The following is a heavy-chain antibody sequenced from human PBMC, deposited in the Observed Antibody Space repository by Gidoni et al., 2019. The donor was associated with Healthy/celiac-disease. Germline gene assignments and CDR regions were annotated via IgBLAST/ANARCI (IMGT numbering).Heavy chain of an antibody. V-gene: IGHV1-69*01. CDR2: IIPIFGTA. D-gene: IGHD6-19*01. J-gene: IGHJ6*02. CDR3: ARPSSPHIAVAARDYYYYGMDV. Sequence: QVQLVQSGAAVKKPGSSVTVSCKASGGTFSSYAISWVRQAPGQGLEWMGGIIPIFGTANYAQKFQGRVTITADESTSTAYMELSSLRSEDTAVYYCARPSSPHIAVAARDYYYYGMDVWGQGTTVTVSS. CDR1: GGTFSSYA.